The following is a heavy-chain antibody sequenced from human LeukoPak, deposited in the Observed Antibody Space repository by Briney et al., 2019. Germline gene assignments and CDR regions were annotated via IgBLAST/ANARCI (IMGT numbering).Heavy chain of an antibody. J-gene: IGHJ5*02. V-gene: IGHV3-33*01. CDR2: IWYDGSNK. CDR3: ARERKIMVRGVTANWFDP. CDR1: GFTFSSYG. D-gene: IGHD3-10*01. Sequence: GGSLRLSCAASGFTFSSYGMHWVRQAPGKGLEWVAVIWYDGSNKYYADSVKGRFTISRDNSKNTLYLQVNSLRAEDTAVYYCARERKIMVRGVTANWFDPWGQGTLVTVSS.